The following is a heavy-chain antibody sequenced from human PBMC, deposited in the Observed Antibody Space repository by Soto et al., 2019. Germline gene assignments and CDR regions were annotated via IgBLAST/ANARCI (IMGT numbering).Heavy chain of an antibody. Sequence: GESLKISCKGSGYNFNTYWIAWVRQMPGEGPEWMGIIYPGASDARYRPSFQGQVTISADKSTSTAYMQWTSLKASDTAMYYCARLDCISTSCYKGSRYFFDYWGLGTLVTVSS. J-gene: IGHJ4*02. CDR3: ARLDCISTSCYKGSRYFFDY. V-gene: IGHV5-51*01. D-gene: IGHD2-2*02. CDR1: GYNFNTYW. CDR2: IYPGASDA.